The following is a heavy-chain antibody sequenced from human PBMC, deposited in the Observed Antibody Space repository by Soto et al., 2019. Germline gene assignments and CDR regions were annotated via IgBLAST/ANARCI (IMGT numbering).Heavy chain of an antibody. V-gene: IGHV1-46*01. J-gene: IGHJ4*02. D-gene: IGHD2-15*01. Sequence: GASVKVSCKASGYSFTSYYMHWVRQAPGQGLEWMGIINPSSSTTYAQKFQGRVTMTRDTSTSTVYMELSSLRSEDTAVYYCARVGCSGGSCYAVDSWGQGTLVTVSS. CDR1: GYSFTSYY. CDR3: ARVGCSGGSCYAVDS. CDR2: INPSSST.